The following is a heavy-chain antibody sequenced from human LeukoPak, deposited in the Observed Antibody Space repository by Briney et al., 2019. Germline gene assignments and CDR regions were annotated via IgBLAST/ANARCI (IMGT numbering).Heavy chain of an antibody. V-gene: IGHV4-61*02. CDR2: IYTSGST. Sequence: SETLSLTCTVSGGSISSGSYYWSSIRQPAGKGLEWIGRIYTSGSTNYNPSLKSRVTISVDTSKNQFSLKLSSVTAADTAVYYCAREGVGYFVVVPAAISAFDIWGQGTMVTVSS. J-gene: IGHJ3*02. CDR3: AREGVGYFVVVPAAISAFDI. CDR1: GGSISSGSYY. D-gene: IGHD2-2*01.